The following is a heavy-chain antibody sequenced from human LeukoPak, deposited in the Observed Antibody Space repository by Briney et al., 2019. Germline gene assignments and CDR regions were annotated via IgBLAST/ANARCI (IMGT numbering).Heavy chain of an antibody. J-gene: IGHJ5*02. D-gene: IGHD2-2*01. CDR3: ASAMARYCSSTSCSLDNWFDP. CDR2: IYTSGST. CDR1: GGSISSYY. Sequence: PSETLSLTCTVSGGSISSYYWSWIRQPAGKGLEWIGRIYTSGSTNYNPSLKSRVTISVDTSKNQFSLKLSSVTAADTAVYYCASAMARYCSSTSCSLDNWFDPWGQGTLVTVSS. V-gene: IGHV4-4*07.